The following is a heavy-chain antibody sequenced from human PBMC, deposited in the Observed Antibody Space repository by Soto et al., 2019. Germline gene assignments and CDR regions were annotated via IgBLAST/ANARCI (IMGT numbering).Heavy chain of an antibody. CDR2: ICHSGNT. J-gene: IGHJ6*02. D-gene: IGHD6-13*01. CDR1: GGSVSSGSSY. CDR3: ARDVRDSIWYGGLDV. V-gene: IGHV4-61*01. Sequence: QVQLQESGPGLVKPSETLSLTCTVSGGSVSSGSSYWSWIRQPPGEGLEWIGYICHSGNTDYNPSLKSRVTISVDKSKSQFSLNLNSVTAADTAVYYCARDVRDSIWYGGLDVWGQGTTVTVSS.